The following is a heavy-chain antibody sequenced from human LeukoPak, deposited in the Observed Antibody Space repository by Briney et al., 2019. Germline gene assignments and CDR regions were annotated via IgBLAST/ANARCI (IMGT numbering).Heavy chain of an antibody. V-gene: IGHV4-4*07. CDR2: IYTSGST. J-gene: IGHJ3*02. D-gene: IGHD2-15*01. CDR3: ASGYCSGGSCYWGHDAFDI. CDR1: GGSISYFY. Sequence: PSETLSLTCTVSGGSISYFYWSWIRQPAGKGLEWIGRIYTSGSTNYNPSLKSRVTMSVDTSKKQFSLKLSSVTAADTAVYYCASGYCSGGSCYWGHDAFDIWGQGTMVTVSS.